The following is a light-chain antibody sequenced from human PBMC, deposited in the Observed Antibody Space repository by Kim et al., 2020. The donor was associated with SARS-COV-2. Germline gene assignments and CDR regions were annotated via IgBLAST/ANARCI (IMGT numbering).Light chain of an antibody. CDR3: SSYARGVIRL. CDR2: DVT. J-gene: IGLJ3*02. CDR1: SSDIGAYDY. V-gene: IGLV2-14*03. Sequence: GQSITISCAATSSDIGAYDYVSWYQQHPGKPPHLIISDVTQRPSGVSDRSSGSKSGNTASLTISGLQAEDQADYYCSSYARGVIRLFGGGTQLTVL.